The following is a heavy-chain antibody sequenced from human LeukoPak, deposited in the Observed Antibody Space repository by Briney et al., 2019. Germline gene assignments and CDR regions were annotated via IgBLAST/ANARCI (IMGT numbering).Heavy chain of an antibody. CDR2: INHSGST. Sequence: PSETLSLTCAVYGGSFSGYYWSWIRQPPGKGLEWIGEINHSGSTNYNPSRKSRVTISVDTSKNQFSLKLSSVTAADTAVYYCARGHGDYWGQGTLVTVSS. J-gene: IGHJ4*02. CDR3: ARGHGDY. V-gene: IGHV4-34*01. CDR1: GGSFSGYY.